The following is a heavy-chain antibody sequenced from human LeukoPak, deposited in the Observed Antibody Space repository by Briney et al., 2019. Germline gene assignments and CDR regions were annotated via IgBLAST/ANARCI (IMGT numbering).Heavy chain of an antibody. CDR2: INHSGST. CDR3: ARGRHYYDTRFDY. V-gene: IGHV4-34*01. J-gene: IGHJ4*02. Sequence: SETLSLTCAVYGGSFSGYYWSWIRQPPGKGLEWIGEINHSGSTNYNPSLKSRVTISVDTSKNQFSLKPSSVTAADTAVYYCARGRHYYDTRFDYWGQGTLVTVSS. D-gene: IGHD3-22*01. CDR1: GGSFSGYY.